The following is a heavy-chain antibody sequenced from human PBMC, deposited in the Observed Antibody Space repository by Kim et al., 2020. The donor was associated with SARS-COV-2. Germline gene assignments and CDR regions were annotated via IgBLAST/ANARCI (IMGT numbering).Heavy chain of an antibody. J-gene: IGHJ1*01. D-gene: IGHD3-22*01. CDR3: ATAVPLPGGFSYYDSSGYHSLHGEYFQH. CDR2: FDPEDGET. V-gene: IGHV1-24*01. Sequence: ASVKVSCKVSGYTLTELSMHWVRQAPGKGLEWMGGFDPEDGETIYAQKFQGRVTMTEDTSTDTAYMELSSLRSEDTAVYYCATAVPLPGGFSYYDSSGYHSLHGEYFQHWGQGTLVTVSS. CDR1: GYTLTELS.